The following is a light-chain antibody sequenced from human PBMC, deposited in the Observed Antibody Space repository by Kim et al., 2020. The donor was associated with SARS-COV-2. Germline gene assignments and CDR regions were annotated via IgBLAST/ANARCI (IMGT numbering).Light chain of an antibody. CDR2: RAS. Sequence: APVGDGVTITCRPSQDIYTWLAWYQQKPGKAPTLLIYRASTLESGVPSRFSGSGSGTEFTLTISSLQPDDFATYYCQQYNTYPRTFGQGTKVDIK. J-gene: IGKJ1*01. V-gene: IGKV1-5*03. CDR3: QQYNTYPRT. CDR1: QDIYTW.